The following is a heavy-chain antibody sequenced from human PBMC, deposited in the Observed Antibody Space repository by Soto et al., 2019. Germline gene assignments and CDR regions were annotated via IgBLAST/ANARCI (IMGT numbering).Heavy chain of an antibody. CDR1: GDSISGYH. J-gene: IGHJ5*02. D-gene: IGHD2-15*01. Sequence: WETLSLTCAVSGDSISGYHWSWIRQSAGKGLEWIGRIYSSGSTKYNPALESRIIMSVDTSKSHFSPSMNSVTAADTAIYYCAREYSYHFDPWGQGTLVTVSS. V-gene: IGHV4-4*07. CDR2: IYSSGST. CDR3: AREYSYHFDP.